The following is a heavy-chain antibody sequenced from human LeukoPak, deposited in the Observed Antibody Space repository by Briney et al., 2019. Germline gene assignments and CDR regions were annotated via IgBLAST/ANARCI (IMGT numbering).Heavy chain of an antibody. Sequence: PSETLSLTCSVSGGSISSYYWSWIRQPPGKGLEWIGYIYYSGSTNYNPSLKSRVTISVDTSKNQFSLKLSSVTAADTAVYYCARVYGEDSGYPYGGIDWGQGNLVTVSS. CDR2: IYYSGST. CDR1: GGSISSYY. CDR3: ARVYGEDSGYPYGGID. J-gene: IGHJ4*02. D-gene: IGHD5-12*01. V-gene: IGHV4-59*01.